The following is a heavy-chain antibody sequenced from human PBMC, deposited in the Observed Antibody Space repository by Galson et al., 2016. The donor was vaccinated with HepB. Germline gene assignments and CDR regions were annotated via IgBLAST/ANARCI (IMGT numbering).Heavy chain of an antibody. J-gene: IGHJ4*02. V-gene: IGHV3-7*04. CDR2: IKQDGSEK. D-gene: IGHD6-19*01. CDR3: ARVMGQWLPYF. Sequence: SLRLSCAASGFTFSSYWMSWVRQAPGKRLECVANIKQDGSEKYYVDSVRGRFTISRDNAMNSLYLHMSSLKASDTAMYYCARVMGQWLPYFWGQGTLVTVSS. CDR1: GFTFSSYW.